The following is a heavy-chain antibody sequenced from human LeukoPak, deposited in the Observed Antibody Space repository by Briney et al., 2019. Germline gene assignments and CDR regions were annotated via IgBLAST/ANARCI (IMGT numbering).Heavy chain of an antibody. D-gene: IGHD4/OR15-4a*01. CDR3: ARRAGAYSHPYDY. CDR1: GFTVSSNS. V-gene: IGHV3-53*01. J-gene: IGHJ4*02. Sequence: GGSLRLSCTGSGFTVSSNSMSWVRQAPGKGLEWVSFIYSDNTHYSDSVKGRFTISRDNSKNTLYLQMNSLRAEDTAVYYCARRAGAYSHPYDYWGQGTLVTVSS. CDR2: IYSDNT.